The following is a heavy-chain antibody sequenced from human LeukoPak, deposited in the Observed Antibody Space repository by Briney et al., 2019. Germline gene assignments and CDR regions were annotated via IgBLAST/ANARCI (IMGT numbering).Heavy chain of an antibody. CDR2: IYYSGRT. CDR3: ARHQRGNSDAYDI. CDR1: GGSISSSSYY. V-gene: IGHV4-61*05. Sequence: SETLSLTCTVSGGSISSSSYYWGWIRQPPGKGLEWIGYIYYSGRTNYNPSLKSRVTISVDTSKNQLSLKLTSVTAADTALYYCARHQRGNSDAYDIWGQGTLVIVSS. J-gene: IGHJ3*02. D-gene: IGHD4-23*01.